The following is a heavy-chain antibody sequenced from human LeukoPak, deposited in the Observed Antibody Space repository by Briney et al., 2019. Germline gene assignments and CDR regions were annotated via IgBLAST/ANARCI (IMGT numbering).Heavy chain of an antibody. CDR3: ARADTIAAYYYDSSGIGYLDY. CDR2: ISAYNGNT. V-gene: IGHV1-18*01. CDR1: GYTFTSYG. D-gene: IGHD3-22*01. Sequence: ASVKVSCKASGYTFTSYGISWVRQAPGQGLEWMGWISAYNGNTNYAQKLQGRVTMTTDTSTSTAYMELRSLRSDDTAVYYCARADTIAAYYYDSSGIGYLDYWGQGTLVTVSS. J-gene: IGHJ4*02.